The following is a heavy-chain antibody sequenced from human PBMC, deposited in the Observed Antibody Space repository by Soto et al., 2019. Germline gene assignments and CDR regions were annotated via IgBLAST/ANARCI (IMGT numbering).Heavy chain of an antibody. CDR2: IWYDGTNK. D-gene: IGHD3-10*01. J-gene: IGHJ6*03. CDR3: ARDGITMVRGPYYYMDV. V-gene: IGHV3-33*01. CDR1: GFTFSSYG. Sequence: GGSLRLSCAASGFTFSSYGMHWVRQAPGKGLEWVAVIWYDGTNKYYADSVKGRFTISRDNSKNTLYLQMNSLRAEDTAVYYCARDGITMVRGPYYYMDVWGKGTTVTVSS.